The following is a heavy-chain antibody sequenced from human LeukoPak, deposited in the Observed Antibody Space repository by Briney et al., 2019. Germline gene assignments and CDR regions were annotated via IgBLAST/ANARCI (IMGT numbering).Heavy chain of an antibody. CDR3: ARGGYNWNYGQGY. CDR1: GYTFTGYY. J-gene: IGHJ4*02. D-gene: IGHD1-7*01. CDR2: INPNSGGT. V-gene: IGHV1-2*02. Sequence: ASVKVSCKASGYTFTGYYMHWVRQAPGQGLEWMGWINPNSGGTNYAQKFQGRVTMTRDTSISTAYMELSRLRSDDTAVHYCARGGYNWNYGQGYWGQGTLVTVSS.